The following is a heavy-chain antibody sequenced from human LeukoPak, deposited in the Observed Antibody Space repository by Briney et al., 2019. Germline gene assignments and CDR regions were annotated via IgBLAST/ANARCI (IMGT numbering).Heavy chain of an antibody. J-gene: IGHJ6*03. CDR2: IYYSGST. Sequence: SETLSLTCTVSGGSISSNSYSWGWHPPPPGKGRVWIGSIYYSGSTYYNPSLKSRVTISVDTSKNQFSLKLSSVTAADTAVYYCARQSTRYYYMDVWGKGTTVTVSS. V-gene: IGHV4-39*01. CDR1: GGSISSNSYS. CDR3: ARQSTRYYYMDV.